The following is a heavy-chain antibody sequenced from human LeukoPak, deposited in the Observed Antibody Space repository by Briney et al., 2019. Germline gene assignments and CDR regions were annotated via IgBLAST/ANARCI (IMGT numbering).Heavy chain of an antibody. V-gene: IGHV1-69*01. CDR3: ARDVSPSDFWSGYYIDNWFDP. CDR1: GGTFSSYA. Sequence: SVKVSCKASGGTFSSYAISWVRQAPGEELEWMGGIIPIFGTANYAQKFQGRVTITADESTSTAYMELSSLRSEDTAVYYCARDVSPSDFWSGYYIDNWFDPWGQGTLVTVSS. CDR2: IIPIFGTA. D-gene: IGHD3-3*01. J-gene: IGHJ5*02.